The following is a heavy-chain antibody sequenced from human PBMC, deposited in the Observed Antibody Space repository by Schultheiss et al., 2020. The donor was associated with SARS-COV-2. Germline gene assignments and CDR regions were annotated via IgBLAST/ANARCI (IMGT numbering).Heavy chain of an antibody. CDR2: ISWNSGSI. D-gene: IGHD5-24*01. J-gene: IGHJ4*02. CDR3: ARESRWLQLGTDY. Sequence: GGSLRLSCAASGFTFNSYAMNWVRQAPGKGLEWVSGISWNSGSIGYADSVKGRFTISRDNAKNSLYLQMNSLRDEDTAVYYCARESRWLQLGTDYWGQGTLVTVSS. CDR1: GFTFNSYA. V-gene: IGHV3-9*01.